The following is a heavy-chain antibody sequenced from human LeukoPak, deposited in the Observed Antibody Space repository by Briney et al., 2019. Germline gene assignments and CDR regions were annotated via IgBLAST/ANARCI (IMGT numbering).Heavy chain of an antibody. Sequence: PGGSLRLSCAASGFTFSSYAMSWVRQAPGKGLEWVGRIKSKTDGGTTDYAAPVKGRFTISRDDSKNTLYLQMNSLRTEDTAVYYCTTDHPLLRSIDYWGQGTLVTVSS. V-gene: IGHV3-15*01. CDR1: GFTFSSYA. CDR2: IKSKTDGGTT. D-gene: IGHD3-3*01. J-gene: IGHJ4*02. CDR3: TTDHPLLRSIDY.